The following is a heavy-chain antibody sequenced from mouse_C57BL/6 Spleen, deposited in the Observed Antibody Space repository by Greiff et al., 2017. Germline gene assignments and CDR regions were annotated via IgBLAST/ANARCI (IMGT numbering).Heavy chain of an antibody. V-gene: IGHV1-82*01. Sequence: QVQLQQSGPELVKPGASVKISCKASGYAFSSSWMNWVKQRPGKGLEWIGRIYPGDGDTNYNRKFKGKATLTADKSSSTAYMQLSSLTSEDSAVYVYAREEGGAWFAYWGQGTLVTVSA. CDR2: IYPGDGDT. CDR1: GYAFSSSW. CDR3: AREEGGAWFAY. J-gene: IGHJ3*01.